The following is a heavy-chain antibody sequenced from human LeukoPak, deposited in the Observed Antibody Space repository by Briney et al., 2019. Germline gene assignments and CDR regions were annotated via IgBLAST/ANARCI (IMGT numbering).Heavy chain of an antibody. V-gene: IGHV3-20*04. CDR3: ARGGSTGWYSFDY. CDR1: GFRFDDYG. Sequence: GGSLRLSCVASGFRFDDYGMSWVRQAPGKGLEWVSGINWNGGSTGYADSVKGRFTISRDNAKNSLYLRMNSHRAEDTALYYCARGGSTGWYSFDYWGQGTLVTVSS. J-gene: IGHJ4*02. CDR2: INWNGGST. D-gene: IGHD6-19*01.